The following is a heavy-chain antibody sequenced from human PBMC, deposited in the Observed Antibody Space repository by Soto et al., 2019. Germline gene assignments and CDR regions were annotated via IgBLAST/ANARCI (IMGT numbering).Heavy chain of an antibody. CDR3: ARDYYYDSSGYYAGFDY. CDR2: ISSSSSYI. V-gene: IGHV3-21*01. Sequence: GGSLRLSCAASGFTFSSYSMNWVRQAPGKGLEWVSSISSSSSYIYYADSVKDRFTISRDNAKNSLYLQMNSLRAEDTAVYYCARDYYYDSSGYYAGFDYWGQGTLVTASS. CDR1: GFTFSSYS. J-gene: IGHJ4*02. D-gene: IGHD3-22*01.